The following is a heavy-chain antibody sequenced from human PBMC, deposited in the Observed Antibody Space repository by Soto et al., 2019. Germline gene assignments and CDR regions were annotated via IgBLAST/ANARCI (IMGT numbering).Heavy chain of an antibody. CDR3: ARAQYDYIWGSYRPESPDYYYYYYYMDV. Sequence: GGSLRLSCAASGFTFSSYWMSWVRQAPGKGLEWVANIKQDRSEKYYVDSVKGRFTISRDNAKNSLYLQMNSLRAEDTAVYYCARAQYDYIWGSYRPESPDYYYYYYYMDVWGKGTTVTVSS. CDR2: IKQDRSEK. J-gene: IGHJ6*03. CDR1: GFTFSSYW. D-gene: IGHD3-16*02. V-gene: IGHV3-7*01.